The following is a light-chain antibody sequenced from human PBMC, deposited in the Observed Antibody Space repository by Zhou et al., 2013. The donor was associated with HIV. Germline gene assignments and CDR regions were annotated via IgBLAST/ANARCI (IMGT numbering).Light chain of an antibody. V-gene: IGKV1-39*01. CDR3: QQNYKTPPLT. J-gene: IGKJ4*01. CDR2: AAS. Sequence: DIQMTQSPSSLSASVGDRVTFTCRASQDIRNFLNWYQHKPGKPPKLLIYAASTLERGVPSRFSGAGSGTDFTLTIRSLQPEDFATYYCQQNYKTPPLTFGGGTKV. CDR1: QDIRNF.